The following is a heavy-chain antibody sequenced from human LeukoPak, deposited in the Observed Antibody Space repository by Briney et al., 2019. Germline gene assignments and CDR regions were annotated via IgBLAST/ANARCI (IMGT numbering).Heavy chain of an antibody. J-gene: IGHJ4*02. Sequence: GASVNVSCTASGYTFTSYDINWVRQATGQGLEWIGWMNPNSGNTGYAQKFQGRVTMTRNTSISTAYMELSSLRSEDTAVYYCARGLGRAGSNHGKTFGYWGQGTLVTVSS. V-gene: IGHV1-8*01. D-gene: IGHD1-14*01. CDR2: MNPNSGNT. CDR3: ARGLGRAGSNHGKTFGY. CDR1: GYTFTSYD.